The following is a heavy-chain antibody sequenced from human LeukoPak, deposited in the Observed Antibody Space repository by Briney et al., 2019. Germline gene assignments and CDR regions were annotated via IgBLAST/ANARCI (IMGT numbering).Heavy chain of an antibody. Sequence: GGSLRLSCAASGFTFSSYEMNWVRQAPGKGLEWVSYISSGSTIYDADSVKGRFTISRDNAKNSLYLQMNSLRAEDTAVYYCARESIAVAGAPFDYWGQGALVTVSS. V-gene: IGHV3-48*03. J-gene: IGHJ4*02. CDR2: ISSGSTI. CDR3: ARESIAVAGAPFDY. CDR1: GFTFSSYE. D-gene: IGHD6-19*01.